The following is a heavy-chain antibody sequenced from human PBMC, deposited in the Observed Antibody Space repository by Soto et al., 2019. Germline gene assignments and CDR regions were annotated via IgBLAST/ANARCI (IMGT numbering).Heavy chain of an antibody. CDR1: GYTFTSYG. Sequence: QVQLVQSGAEVKKPGASVKVSCKASGYTFTSYGISWVRQAPGQGLEWMGWISAYNGNTNYAQKLQGRVTMTTDTSTSTADMELRSLRSDDTAVEYCARDGHYYDSSGSVDYWGQGTLVTVSS. J-gene: IGHJ4*02. CDR2: ISAYNGNT. D-gene: IGHD3-22*01. CDR3: ARDGHYYDSSGSVDY. V-gene: IGHV1-18*01.